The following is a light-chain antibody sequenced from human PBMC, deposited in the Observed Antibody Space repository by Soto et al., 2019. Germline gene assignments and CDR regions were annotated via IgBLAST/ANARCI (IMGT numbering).Light chain of an antibody. V-gene: IGKV3-11*01. J-gene: IGKJ4*01. CDR2: DTS. Sequence: IVLTQSPATLSLSPGEGATLSCRASQSVSSYLAWYHQKPGQAPRLLIYDTSNRATGTPARFSGSGSGTDFTLTISSLEPEDFAVYYCQQRSNWPLTFGGGTNVEIK. CDR1: QSVSSY. CDR3: QQRSNWPLT.